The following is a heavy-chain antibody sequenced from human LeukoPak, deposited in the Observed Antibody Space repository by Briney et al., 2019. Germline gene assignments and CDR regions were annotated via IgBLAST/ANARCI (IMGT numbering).Heavy chain of an antibody. CDR3: ARPDGYNYPY. V-gene: IGHV3-11*04. D-gene: IGHD5-24*01. CDR2: ISSSGGTI. Sequence: PGGSLRLSCVACGFTFSDYYMSWIRQARGKGLEWVSYISSSGGTIYYADSVKGRFTISRDNSKNSLYLQMNSLRAEDTAVYYCARPDGYNYPYWGQGTLVTVSS. CDR1: GFTFSDYY. J-gene: IGHJ4*02.